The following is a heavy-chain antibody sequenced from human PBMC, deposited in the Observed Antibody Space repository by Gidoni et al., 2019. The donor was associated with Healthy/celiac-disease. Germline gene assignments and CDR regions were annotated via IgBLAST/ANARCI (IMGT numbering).Heavy chain of an antibody. CDR1: GGSISSGSYY. CDR3: ARGREYDSSADY. CDR2: IYTSGST. D-gene: IGHD3-22*01. J-gene: IGHJ4*02. Sequence: QVQLQESGPGLVKPSQTLSLTCTVSGGSISSGSYYWSWIRQPAGKGLEWIGRIYTSGSTNYNPSLKRRVTISVDTSKNQFSLRLSSVTAADTAVYYCARGREYDSSADYWGQGTLVTVSS. V-gene: IGHV4-61*02.